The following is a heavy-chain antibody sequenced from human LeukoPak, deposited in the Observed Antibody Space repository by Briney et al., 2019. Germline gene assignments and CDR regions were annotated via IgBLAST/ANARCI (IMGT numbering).Heavy chain of an antibody. CDR1: GFTFTTYW. D-gene: IGHD2/OR15-2a*01. J-gene: IGHJ4*02. Sequence: GESLRLSCAASGFTFTTYWMSWVRQAPGKGLEWVADIKLDGSATYYVDSVKGRFTISRDNARNLLYLQMNSLRDEDTAVYYCARDKGEAVLNTVGHFDSWGQGTLVTVSS. CDR3: ARDKGEAVLNTVGHFDS. V-gene: IGHV3-7*01. CDR2: IKLDGSAT.